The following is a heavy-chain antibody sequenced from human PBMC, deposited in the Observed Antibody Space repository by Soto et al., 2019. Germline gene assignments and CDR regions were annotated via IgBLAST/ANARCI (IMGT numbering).Heavy chain of an antibody. D-gene: IGHD3-22*01. CDR1: GFTFSSYS. Sequence: EVQLVESGGGLVKPGGSLRLSCAASGFTFSSYSMNWVRQAPGKGLEWVSSISSSSSYIYYADSVKGRFTISRDNAKNSLNRQMNSLRAEDTAVYYCATVSTDSSGYSDSHYYYYYGMDVWGPGTTVPVSS. CDR2: ISSSSSYI. J-gene: IGHJ6*02. CDR3: ATVSTDSSGYSDSHYYYYYGMDV. V-gene: IGHV3-21*01.